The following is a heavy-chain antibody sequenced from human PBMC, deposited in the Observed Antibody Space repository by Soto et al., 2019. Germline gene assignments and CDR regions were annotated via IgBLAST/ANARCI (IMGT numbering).Heavy chain of an antibody. D-gene: IGHD2-15*01. J-gene: IGHJ4*02. CDR3: ARVGYCSGGSCHTFDY. CDR2: ISAYNGNT. CDR1: GYTFTSYG. Sequence: ASVKVSCKASGYTFTSYGISWVRQAPGQGLEWMGWISAYNGNTNYAQKLQGRVTVTTDTSTSTAYMELRSLRSDDTAVYYCARVGYCSGGSCHTFDYWGQGTLVTVSS. V-gene: IGHV1-18*01.